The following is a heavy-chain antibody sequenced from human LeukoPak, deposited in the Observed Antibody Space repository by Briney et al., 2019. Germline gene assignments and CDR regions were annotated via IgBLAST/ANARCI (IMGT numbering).Heavy chain of an antibody. CDR3: AREGDYNGSGRGDS. D-gene: IGHD3-10*01. V-gene: IGHV1-2*02. CDR2: INPNTGAT. J-gene: IGHJ4*02. CDR1: GYTFTGFY. Sequence: GASVKLSCKTSGYTFTGFYIHWVRQAPGQGLEWMGWINPNTGATNFAQKFQGRVTMTTDTSVSTAYMDLRRLRFDDTAVYYCAREGDYNGSGRGDSWGQGTPVTVSS.